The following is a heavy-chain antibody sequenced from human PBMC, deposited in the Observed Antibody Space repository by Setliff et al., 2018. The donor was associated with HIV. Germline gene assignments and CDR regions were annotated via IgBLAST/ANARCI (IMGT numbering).Heavy chain of an antibody. CDR1: GYTFNSYA. CDR2: INAGNGNT. D-gene: IGHD3-3*01. Sequence: ASVKVSCKASGYTFNSYAMHWVRQAPGQRPEWMGWINAGNGNTKYSQKFQGRVTITRDTSASTAYMELSSLRSEDTAVYYCAKEQASEVEAFDIWGQGTMVTVSS. CDR3: AKEQASEVEAFDI. V-gene: IGHV1-3*01. J-gene: IGHJ3*02.